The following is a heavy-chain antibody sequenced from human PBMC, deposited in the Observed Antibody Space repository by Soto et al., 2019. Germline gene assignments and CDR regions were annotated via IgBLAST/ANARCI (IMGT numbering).Heavy chain of an antibody. J-gene: IGHJ4*02. D-gene: IGHD5-12*01. CDR2: IYSGGST. V-gene: IGHV3-66*01. CDR3: ARAPYSGYDQYYFDY. Sequence: GGSLRLSCAASGFTVSSNYMSWVRQAPGKGLEWVSVIYSGGSTYYADSVKGRFTISRDNSKNTLYLQMNSLRAEDTAVYYCARAPYSGYDQYYFDYWGQGTLVTVSS. CDR1: GFTVSSNY.